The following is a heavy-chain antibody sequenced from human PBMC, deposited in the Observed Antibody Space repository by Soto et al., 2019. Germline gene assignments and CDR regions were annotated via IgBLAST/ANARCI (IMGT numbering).Heavy chain of an antibody. CDR1: GFSLSTTGVG. J-gene: IGHJ4*02. Sequence: QITLKESGPPLEKPTQTLTLTCSFSGFSLSTTGVGVGWIRQSPGKALEWLAIIYWDNDKRYSPSLKSRVIITKDTSKNHVVLTVTNMDPVDTGTYYCARSLWFGELHWGQGALVTVSS. V-gene: IGHV2-5*02. D-gene: IGHD3-10*01. CDR2: IYWDNDK. CDR3: ARSLWFGELH.